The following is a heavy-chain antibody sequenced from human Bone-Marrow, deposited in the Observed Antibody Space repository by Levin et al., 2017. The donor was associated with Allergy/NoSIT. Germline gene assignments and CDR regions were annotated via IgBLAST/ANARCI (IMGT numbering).Heavy chain of an antibody. CDR3: ARRDSDGSNSVDY. Sequence: GESLKISCQASGYSFTSYWFGWVRQRPGKGLEWMGLIFPSDSDTRVSPSFQGQIIMSVDKSISTAYLQWSSLKASDSGMYYCARRDSDGSNSVDYWGQGTLVTVSS. V-gene: IGHV5-51*01. J-gene: IGHJ4*02. CDR2: IFPSDSDT. D-gene: IGHD2-21*01. CDR1: GYSFTSYW.